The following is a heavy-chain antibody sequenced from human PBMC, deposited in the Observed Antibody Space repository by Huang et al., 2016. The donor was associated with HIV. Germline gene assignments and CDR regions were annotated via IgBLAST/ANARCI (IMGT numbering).Heavy chain of an antibody. D-gene: IGHD2-21*02. CDR1: GGSFSVYQ. V-gene: IGHV4-34*02. CDR3: ARGMRFCRGGDCFPTHFQH. Sequence: QVRLQHWGAGLLKPSETLSLTCAVYGGSFSVYQWTWIRQSPGKGLEWIGEINHSGRATYNPCHRTRETKTGGMSRNQLSLKRTALTVADTCVEFCARGMRFCRGGDCFPTHFQHWSQG. CDR2: INHSGRA. J-gene: IGHJ1*01.